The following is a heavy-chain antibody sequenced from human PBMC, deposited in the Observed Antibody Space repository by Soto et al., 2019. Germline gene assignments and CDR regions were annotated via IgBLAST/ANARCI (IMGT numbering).Heavy chain of an antibody. D-gene: IGHD2-15*01. CDR3: AVGYCSGGSCYTDY. CDR2: IIPILGIA. J-gene: IGHJ4*02. Sequence: GASVKVSCEASGGTFSSYTISWVRQAPGQGLEWMGRIIPILGIANYAQKFQGRVTITADKSTSTAYMELSSLRSEDTAVYYCAVGYCSGGSCYTDYWGQGTLVTVSS. V-gene: IGHV1-69*02. CDR1: GGTFSSYT.